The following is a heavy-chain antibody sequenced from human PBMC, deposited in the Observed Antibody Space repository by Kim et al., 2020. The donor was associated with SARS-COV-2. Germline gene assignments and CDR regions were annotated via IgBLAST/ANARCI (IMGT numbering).Heavy chain of an antibody. V-gene: IGHV3-7*01. J-gene: IGHJ6*02. CDR3: ARFSSTFLYYYYGMDV. Sequence: DSVKRRLTITRDNAKNSLYLQMNSLRAEDTAVYYCARFSSTFLYYYYGMDVWSQGTTVTVSS. D-gene: IGHD3-16*01.